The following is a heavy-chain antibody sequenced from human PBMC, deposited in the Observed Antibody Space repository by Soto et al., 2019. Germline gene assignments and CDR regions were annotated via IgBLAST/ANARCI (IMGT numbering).Heavy chain of an antibody. D-gene: IGHD4-17*01. CDR3: AKSSGGAWRYSFDY. J-gene: IGHJ4*02. CDR1: GLNFRNYA. Sequence: EVQLLESGGGLIQPGGSLRLSCAAPGLNFRNYAMNWVRQAPGKGLQWVSTISGSGAGTYYADSVKGRFTISRDNSKNTLYMQINSLRAEDPALYYCAKSSGGAWRYSFDYWGQGTLVTVSS. CDR2: ISGSGAGT. V-gene: IGHV3-23*01.